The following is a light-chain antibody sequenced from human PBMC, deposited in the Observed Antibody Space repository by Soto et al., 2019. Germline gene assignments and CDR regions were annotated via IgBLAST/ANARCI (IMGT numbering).Light chain of an antibody. CDR2: GAS. J-gene: IGKJ1*01. Sequence: TRSVAQGGSSTLSCRASQRVYSNLAWYQQKPGQAPRLLIYGASTRATGIPARFIGSGSGTEFTLTFSILQSEDFAVYSFQHHNIWWTFAQGTKVDIK. CDR1: QRVYSN. V-gene: IGKV3-15*01. CDR3: QHHNIWWT.